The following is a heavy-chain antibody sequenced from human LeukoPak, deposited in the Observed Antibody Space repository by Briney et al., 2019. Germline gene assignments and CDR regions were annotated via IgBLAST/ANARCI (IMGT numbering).Heavy chain of an antibody. Sequence: GGSLRLSCAASGFTFSSYEMNWVRQAPGKGLEWVSYISSSGSTIYYADSVKGRFTISRDNSKNMLYLQMNSLRAEDTAVYYCARGAVGVVPFGYWGQGTLVTVSS. CDR1: GFTFSSYE. J-gene: IGHJ4*02. V-gene: IGHV3-48*03. CDR2: ISSSGSTI. CDR3: ARGAVGVVPFGY. D-gene: IGHD3-3*01.